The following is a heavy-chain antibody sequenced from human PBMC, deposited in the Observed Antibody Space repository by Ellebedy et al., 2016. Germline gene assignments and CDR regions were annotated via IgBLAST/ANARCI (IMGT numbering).Heavy chain of an antibody. V-gene: IGHV3-74*01. CDR2: ISGDGSTT. CDR3: AKGRYDSSGYARPGYYYYYMDV. CDR1: GFTFSSSW. Sequence: GESLKISCAASGFTFSSSWMHWVRQVPGKGLVWVSRISGDGSTTSYADSVKGRFTISRDNSKNTLYLQMNSLRAEDTAVYYCAKGRYDSSGYARPGYYYYYMDVWGKGTTVTVSS. D-gene: IGHD3-22*01. J-gene: IGHJ6*03.